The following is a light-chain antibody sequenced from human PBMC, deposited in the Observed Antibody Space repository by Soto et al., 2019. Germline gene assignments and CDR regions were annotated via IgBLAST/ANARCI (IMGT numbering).Light chain of an antibody. Sequence: VVTQEPSFSVSPGRTVTLTCGLSSGSVSTSYYPSWYQLTPGQAPRTLIYSTNTRSSGVPNRFSGSILENKAALTITGAQADDESDYYCVLYMGTGISVFGGGTKVTVL. V-gene: IGLV8-61*01. CDR1: SGSVSTSYY. CDR3: VLYMGTGISV. J-gene: IGLJ3*02. CDR2: STN.